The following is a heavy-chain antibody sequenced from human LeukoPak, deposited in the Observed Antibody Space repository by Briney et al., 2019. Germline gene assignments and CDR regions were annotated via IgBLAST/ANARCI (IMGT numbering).Heavy chain of an antibody. J-gene: IGHJ2*01. CDR3: ARTSGTVTTSSWYFDL. CDR2: INPNSGGT. CDR1: GYTFTGCY. Sequence: ASVKVSCKASGYTFTGCYMHWVRQAPGQGLEWMGWINPNSGGTNYAQKFQGRVTMTRDTSISTAYMELSRLRSDDTAAYYCARTSGTVTTSSWYFDLWGRGTLVTVSS. D-gene: IGHD4-17*01. V-gene: IGHV1-2*02.